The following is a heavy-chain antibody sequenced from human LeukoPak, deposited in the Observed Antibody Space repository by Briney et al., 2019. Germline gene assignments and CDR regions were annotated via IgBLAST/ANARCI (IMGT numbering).Heavy chain of an antibody. CDR2: IYYSGST. V-gene: IGHV4-31*03. CDR3: ARIYLDYYDSSGYYLDAFDI. CDR1: GGSISGYY. J-gene: IGHJ3*02. Sequence: KTSETLSLTCNVSGGSISGYYWSWIRQHPGKGLEWIGYIYYSGSTYYNPSLKSRVTISVDTSKNQFSLKLSSVTAADTAVYYCARIYLDYYDSSGYYLDAFDIWGQGTMVTVSS. D-gene: IGHD3-22*01.